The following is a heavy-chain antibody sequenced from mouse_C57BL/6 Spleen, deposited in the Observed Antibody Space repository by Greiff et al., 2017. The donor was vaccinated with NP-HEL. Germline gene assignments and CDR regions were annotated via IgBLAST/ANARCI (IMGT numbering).Heavy chain of an antibody. CDR3: ARRSNSAYAMDY. D-gene: IGHD2-5*01. CDR2: ISSGGSYT. V-gene: IGHV5-6*02. J-gene: IGHJ4*01. Sequence: DVKLVESGGDLVKPGGSLKLSCAASGFTFSSYGMSWVRQTPDKRLEWVATISSGGSYTYYPDSVKGRFTISRDNAKNTLYLQMSSLKSEDTAMYYCARRSNSAYAMDYWGQGTSVTVSS. CDR1: GFTFSSYG.